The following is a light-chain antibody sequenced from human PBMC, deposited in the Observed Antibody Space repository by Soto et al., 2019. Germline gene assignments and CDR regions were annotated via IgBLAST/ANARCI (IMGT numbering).Light chain of an antibody. CDR2: AAS. J-gene: IGKJ2*01. CDR3: QQSYSSPYT. CDR1: QTISSY. V-gene: IGKV1-39*01. Sequence: DIQMTQSPSSLSASVGDRVTITCRASQTISSYLTWYQQRPGKAPKLLIFAASSLQSGVASRFSGRGSGTDFTLTISSLQPEDFATYYCQQSYSSPYTFGHGTKLEIK.